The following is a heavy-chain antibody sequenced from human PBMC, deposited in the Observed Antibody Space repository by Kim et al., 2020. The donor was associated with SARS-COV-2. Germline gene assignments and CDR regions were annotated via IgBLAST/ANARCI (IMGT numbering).Heavy chain of an antibody. D-gene: IGHD3-10*01. V-gene: IGHV3-23*01. J-gene: IGHJ6*02. Sequence: GGSLRLSCSASGFPFSNFAMSWVRQAPGKGLEWLSHITKSGDNTHYADSVKGRFTISRDNTENTLFLQMSSLRAEDTAVYYCAKGGWVDFLGQGTTVTVSS. CDR3: AKGGWVDF. CDR2: ITKSGDNT. CDR1: GFPFSNFA.